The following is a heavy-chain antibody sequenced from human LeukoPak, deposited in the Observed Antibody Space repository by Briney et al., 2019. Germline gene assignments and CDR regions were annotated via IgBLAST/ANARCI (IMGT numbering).Heavy chain of an antibody. CDR2: VSAYNGNT. Sequence: ASVKVSCKASGYTFTSCGICWVRQAPGQGPEWMGWVSAYNGNTNYAQKFRGRVTMTTDTSTNTAYMELRSLRYDDTAVYYCARTSVYGGNGGDYWGQGTLVTVSS. J-gene: IGHJ4*02. CDR3: ARTSVYGGNGGDY. D-gene: IGHD4-23*01. V-gene: IGHV1-18*01. CDR1: GYTFTSCG.